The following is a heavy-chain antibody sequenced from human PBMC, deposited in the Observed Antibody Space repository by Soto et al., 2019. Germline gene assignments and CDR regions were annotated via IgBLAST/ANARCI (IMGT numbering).Heavy chain of an antibody. CDR2: ISYDGSNK. CDR3: ARDSYIVVATVKYYYYGMDV. D-gene: IGHD2-15*01. CDR1: GFTFSSYA. Sequence: GGSLRLSCAASGFTFSSYAMHWVRQAPGKGLEWVAVISYDGSNKYYADSVKGGFTNSRDNSKNTLYLQMNSLRAEDTAVYYCARDSYIVVATVKYYYYGMDVWGQGTTVTVSS. J-gene: IGHJ6*02. V-gene: IGHV3-30-3*01.